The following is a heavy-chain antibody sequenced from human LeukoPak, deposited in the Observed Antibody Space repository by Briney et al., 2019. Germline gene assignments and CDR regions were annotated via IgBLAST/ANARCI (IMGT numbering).Heavy chain of an antibody. D-gene: IGHD3-9*01. Sequence: GGSLRLSCAASGFTLSSYSMNWVRQAPGKGLEWVSSISSSTSYIYYADSVKGRFTISRDNAKNSLYLQMNSLRAEDTAVYYCARGGLYYDILTGIDYWGQGTLVTVSP. CDR2: ISSSTSYI. CDR3: ARGGLYYDILTGIDY. CDR1: GFTLSSYS. J-gene: IGHJ4*02. V-gene: IGHV3-21*01.